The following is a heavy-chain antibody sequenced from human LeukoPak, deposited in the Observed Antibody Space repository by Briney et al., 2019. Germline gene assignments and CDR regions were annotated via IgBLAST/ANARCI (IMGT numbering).Heavy chain of an antibody. CDR2: IYYSGST. V-gene: IGHV4-59*01. Sequence: SETLSLTCTVSGGSISSYYWNWIRQPPGKGLEWIGYIYYSGSTSYNPSLKSRVTISVDTSKNQFSLKLSSVTAADTAVYYCARVWGRYCSGGSCYSGDYGMDVWGQGTRVTVSS. J-gene: IGHJ6*02. CDR3: ARVWGRYCSGGSCYSGDYGMDV. D-gene: IGHD2-15*01. CDR1: GGSISSYY.